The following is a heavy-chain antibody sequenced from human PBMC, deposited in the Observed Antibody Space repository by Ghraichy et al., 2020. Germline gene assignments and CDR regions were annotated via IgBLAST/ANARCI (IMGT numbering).Heavy chain of an antibody. CDR2: ISSGGGDT. D-gene: IGHD5-24*01. J-gene: IGHJ6*03. CDR3: VKGRNYFYYHMDV. CDR1: GFTFSNYA. Sequence: GGSLRLSCAASGFTFSNYAMSWVRQAPGKGLEWVSTISSGGGDTFYAGSVKGRFTISRDNSKNTLYLQMNSLRAEDTAVYYCVKGRNYFYYHMDVWGKGTTVTVSS. V-gene: IGHV3-23*01.